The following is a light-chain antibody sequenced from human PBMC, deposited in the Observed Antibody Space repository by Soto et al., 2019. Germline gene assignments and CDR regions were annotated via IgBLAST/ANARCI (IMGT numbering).Light chain of an antibody. Sequence: SYELTQPPSVSVSPGQTARITCSGDALPKQYAYWYQLRPGQAPVLLIYKDSERPSGIPERFSGSSSGTTVTLTISDVQAEDEAEYYCQSVVSSGPVVFGGGTKLTVL. V-gene: IGLV3-25*03. J-gene: IGLJ2*01. CDR3: QSVVSSGPVV. CDR2: KDS. CDR1: ALPKQY.